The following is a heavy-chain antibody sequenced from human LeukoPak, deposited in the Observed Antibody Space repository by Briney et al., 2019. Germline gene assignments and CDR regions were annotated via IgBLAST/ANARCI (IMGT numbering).Heavy chain of an antibody. Sequence: GGSLRLSCAASGFTFSNYSMNWVRQAPGKGLEWVSYISSSSSTIYYADSVKGRFTISRDNAKNSLYLQMNSLRAEDTAVYYCAREPPYDSSGYYGDYWGQGTLVTVSS. J-gene: IGHJ4*02. D-gene: IGHD3-22*01. CDR1: GFTFSNYS. V-gene: IGHV3-48*01. CDR2: ISSSSSTI. CDR3: AREPPYDSSGYYGDY.